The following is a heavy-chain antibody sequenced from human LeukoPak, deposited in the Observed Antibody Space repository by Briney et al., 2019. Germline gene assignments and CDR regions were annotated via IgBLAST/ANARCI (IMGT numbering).Heavy chain of an antibody. CDR2: IKQDGSEK. Sequence: PGGSLRLSCTASGFTFITYWMSWVRQAPGKGLEWVANIKQDGSEKYYVDSVKGRFTISRDNAKNSLYLQMNSLSAEDTALYYCARGEYNYYDSSAYYYYFDCWGQGTLVTVSS. V-gene: IGHV3-7*03. D-gene: IGHD3-22*01. CDR1: GFTFITYW. CDR3: ARGEYNYYDSSAYYYYFDC. J-gene: IGHJ4*02.